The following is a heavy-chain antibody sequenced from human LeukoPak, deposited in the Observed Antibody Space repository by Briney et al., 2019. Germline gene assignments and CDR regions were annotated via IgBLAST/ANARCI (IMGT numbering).Heavy chain of an antibody. D-gene: IGHD6-6*01. CDR3: ARVGRVSIYPSYMDV. CDR2: ISDEGLDV. CDR1: GFTFSTFP. V-gene: IGHV3-30*04. Sequence: GGSLRLSCEASGFTFSTFPMHWVRQTPDKGLEWVAVISDEGLDVYYADYVKGRFTISRDNWKNTLYLQMHSVSPEETAVVYCARVGRVSIYPSYMDVWGKGTTVTVSS. J-gene: IGHJ6*03.